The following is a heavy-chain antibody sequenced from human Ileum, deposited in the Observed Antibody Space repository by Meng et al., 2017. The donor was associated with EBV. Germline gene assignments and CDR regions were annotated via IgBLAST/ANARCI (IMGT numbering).Heavy chain of an antibody. CDR1: GGPMGSTNG. V-gene: IGHV4-4*02. CDR3: ARADKVRFNY. Sequence: QVQREVPGPGLVKPSGTLSLTCAVSGGPMGSTNGWSWVSQPPWKGLEWIGEIYHSGSTNYNPSLKSRVSISVDKSKNQFSLRLSSVTAADTAVYYCARADKVRFNYWGQGTLVTVSS. J-gene: IGHJ4*02. CDR2: IYHSGST.